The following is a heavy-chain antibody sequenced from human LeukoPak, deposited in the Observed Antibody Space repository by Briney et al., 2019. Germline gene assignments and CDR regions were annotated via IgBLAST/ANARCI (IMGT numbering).Heavy chain of an antibody. CDR3: AKAQGRLVGAEYYFDY. V-gene: IGHV3-23*01. CDR2: ISGSGGST. D-gene: IGHD1-26*01. Sequence: QPGGSLRLSCAASGFTFSSYAMSWVRQAPGKGLEWVSAISGSGGSTYYADSVKGRFTISRDNSKNTLDLEMDSPRAEDTAVYYCAKAQGRLVGAEYYFDYWGQGTLVTVSS. J-gene: IGHJ4*02. CDR1: GFTFSSYA.